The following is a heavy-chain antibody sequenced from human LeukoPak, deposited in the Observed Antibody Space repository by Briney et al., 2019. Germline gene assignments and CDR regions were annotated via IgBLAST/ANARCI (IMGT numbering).Heavy chain of an antibody. CDR3: ARAVLTSSSSWYYFDY. D-gene: IGHD6-13*01. Sequence: SETLSLTCTVSGGSISSYYWSWIRQPAGKGLEWIGRIYTSGSTNYNPSLKSRVTMSVDTSKNQFSLKLSSVTAADTAVYHCARAVLTSSSSWYYFDYWGQGTLVTVSS. CDR1: GGSISSYY. V-gene: IGHV4-4*07. CDR2: IYTSGST. J-gene: IGHJ4*02.